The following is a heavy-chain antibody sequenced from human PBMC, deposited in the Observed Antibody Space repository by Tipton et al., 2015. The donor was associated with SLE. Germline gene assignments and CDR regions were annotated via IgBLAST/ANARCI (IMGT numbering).Heavy chain of an antibody. D-gene: IGHD6-13*01. Sequence: GSLRLSCAASGFTFSSYSMNWVRQAPGKGLEWVSSISSSSSYIYYADSVKGRFTISRDNAKNSLYLQMNSLRAEDTAVYYCARDRWQMGTWYGGVDYWGQVTLVTVSS. J-gene: IGHJ4*02. CDR2: ISSSSSYI. CDR1: GFTFSSYS. CDR3: ARDRWQMGTWYGGVDY. V-gene: IGHV3-21*01.